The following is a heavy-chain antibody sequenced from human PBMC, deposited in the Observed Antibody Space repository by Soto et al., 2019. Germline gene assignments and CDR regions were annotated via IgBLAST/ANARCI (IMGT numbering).Heavy chain of an antibody. Sequence: SETLSLTYTVSGGPINTFSWRWIRQATGKGLEWIAYIYYDGSTDYNPSLKSRVTISVDTSKNQFSLKLSSVTAADTAVYYCERERTGDPTFFDSWGQGTLVTVSS. CDR3: ERERTGDPTFFDS. CDR2: IYYDGST. V-gene: IGHV4-59*01. CDR1: GGPINTFS. D-gene: IGHD1-1*01. J-gene: IGHJ4*02.